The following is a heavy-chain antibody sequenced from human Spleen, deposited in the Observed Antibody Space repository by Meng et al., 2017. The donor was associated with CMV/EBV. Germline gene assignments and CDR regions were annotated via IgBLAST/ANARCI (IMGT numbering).Heavy chain of an antibody. J-gene: IGHJ6*02. Sequence: GGSLRLSCAASGFNFRTYAMHWVRQAPGKGLEWVAVIWYDGSIKYYADSVKGRLTISRDNSKNTLYLEMNSLGAEDTALYYCAKEGEELVPYFGMDVWGQGTTVTVSS. CDR1: GFNFRTYA. CDR3: AKEGEELVPYFGMDV. D-gene: IGHD6-6*01. CDR2: IWYDGSIK. V-gene: IGHV3-33*06.